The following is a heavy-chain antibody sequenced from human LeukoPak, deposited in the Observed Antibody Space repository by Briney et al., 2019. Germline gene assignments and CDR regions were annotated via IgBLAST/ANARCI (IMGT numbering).Heavy chain of an antibody. D-gene: IGHD3-3*01. CDR2: ISSSSSYI. V-gene: IGHV3-21*01. Sequence: PGGSLRLSCAASGFTFSSYSMNWVRQAPGKGLEWVSSISSSSSYIYYADSVKGRFTISRDHAKNSLYLQLNSLRAEDTAVYYCARGLELRFLEWLEVEYFDYWGQGTLVTVSS. CDR3: ARGLELRFLEWLEVEYFDY. J-gene: IGHJ4*02. CDR1: GFTFSSYS.